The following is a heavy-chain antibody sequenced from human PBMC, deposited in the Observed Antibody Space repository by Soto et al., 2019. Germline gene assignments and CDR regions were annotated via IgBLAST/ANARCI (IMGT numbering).Heavy chain of an antibody. CDR3: ARSIAADGTGDY. D-gene: IGHD6-13*01. V-gene: IGHV1-2*02. Sequence: QVQLVQSGAEVKKPGDSVKVSCKAFGYTFTAYYMHWVRQAPGQGLEWVGWINPNSGGTTYAEKFQGRVTMTRDTSISTVYMELSSLRSDDTAVYYCARSIAADGTGDYWGQGTLVTVSS. J-gene: IGHJ4*02. CDR1: GYTFTAYY. CDR2: INPNSGGT.